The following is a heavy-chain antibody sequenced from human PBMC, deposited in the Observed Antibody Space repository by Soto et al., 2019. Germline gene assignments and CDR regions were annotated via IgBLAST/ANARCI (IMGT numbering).Heavy chain of an antibody. Sequence: EVQLVESGGGLVQPGRSLRLSCAASGFTFDDYAMHWVRQSPGKGLEWVSGISWNSGSIGYADSVKCRFTISRDNAKNSLYLQMNRLRAEDTALYYCAKVGYSYYYYGMDVWGKGTTVTVSS. CDR3: AKVGYSYYYYGMDV. V-gene: IGHV3-9*01. CDR1: GFTFDDYA. CDR2: ISWNSGSI. D-gene: IGHD5-18*01. J-gene: IGHJ6*04.